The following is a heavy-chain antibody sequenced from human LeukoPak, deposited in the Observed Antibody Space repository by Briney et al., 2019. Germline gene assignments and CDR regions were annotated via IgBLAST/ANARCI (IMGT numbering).Heavy chain of an antibody. Sequence: PSQTLSLTCTVSGGSISSGGYYWSWVRQHPGKGLEWIGYIYYSGSTYYNPSLKSRVTISVDTSKNQFSLKLSSVTAAGTAVYYCARADYYGDYSFDYWGQGTLVTVSS. D-gene: IGHD4-17*01. J-gene: IGHJ4*02. CDR1: GGSISSGGYY. V-gene: IGHV4-31*03. CDR3: ARADYYGDYSFDY. CDR2: IYYSGST.